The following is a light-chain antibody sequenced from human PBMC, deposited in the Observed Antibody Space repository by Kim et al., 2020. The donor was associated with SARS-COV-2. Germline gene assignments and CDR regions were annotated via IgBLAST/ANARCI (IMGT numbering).Light chain of an antibody. Sequence: GDRVTITCRASQGISSWLAWYQRKPGKAPKLLIYAASSLQSGVPSRFSGSGSGTDFTLTISSLQPEDFATYYCQQANSFPLTFGGGTKV. J-gene: IGKJ4*01. CDR3: QQANSFPLT. CDR1: QGISSW. V-gene: IGKV1-12*01. CDR2: AAS.